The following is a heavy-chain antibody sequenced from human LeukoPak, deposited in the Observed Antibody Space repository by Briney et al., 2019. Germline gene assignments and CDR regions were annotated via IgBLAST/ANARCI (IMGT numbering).Heavy chain of an antibody. CDR2: IIPIFGTA. CDR3: ARVKERIQLWAVLDY. J-gene: IGHJ4*02. D-gene: IGHD5-18*01. Sequence: GASVKVSCKASGGTFSSYAISWVRQAPGQGLEWMGGIIPIFGTANYAQKFQGRVTITADKSTSTAYMELSRLRSDDTAVYYCARVKERIQLWAVLDYWGQGTLVTVSS. CDR1: GGTFSSYA. V-gene: IGHV1-69*06.